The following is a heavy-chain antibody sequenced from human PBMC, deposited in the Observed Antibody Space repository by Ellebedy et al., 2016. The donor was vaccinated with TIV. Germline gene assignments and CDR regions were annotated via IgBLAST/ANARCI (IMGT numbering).Heavy chain of an antibody. Sequence: GGSLRLSXVASGFTFGRYWMHWVRQAPGNKLVWVSRIKSDGSSTTYADSVKGRFTTSRDNARNTLYLQMNRLRGEDTAVYFCARDRGDYSISGPWGQGTLVTVSS. CDR2: IKSDGSST. CDR1: GFTFGRYW. D-gene: IGHD4-11*01. J-gene: IGHJ5*02. V-gene: IGHV3-74*01. CDR3: ARDRGDYSISGP.